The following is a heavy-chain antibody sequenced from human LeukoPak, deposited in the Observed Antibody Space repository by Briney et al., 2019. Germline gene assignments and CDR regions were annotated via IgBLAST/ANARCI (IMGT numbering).Heavy chain of an antibody. Sequence: SETLSLTRTVSGGSISSSSYYWGWIRQPPGKGLEWIGSIYYSGSTYYNPSLKSRVTISVDTSKNQFSLKLSSVTAADTAVYYCARHTVTMFGYWGQGTLVTVSS. CDR1: GGSISSSSYY. CDR3: ARHTVTMFGY. D-gene: IGHD4-17*01. J-gene: IGHJ4*02. V-gene: IGHV4-39*01. CDR2: IYYSGST.